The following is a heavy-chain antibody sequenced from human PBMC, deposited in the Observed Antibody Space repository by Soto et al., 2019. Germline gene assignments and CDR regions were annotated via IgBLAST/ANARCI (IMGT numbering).Heavy chain of an antibody. CDR2: IIPIFGTA. CDR3: ATIEPYCGGDCHFDY. CDR1: GGTFSSYA. V-gene: IGHV1-69*01. D-gene: IGHD2-21*02. J-gene: IGHJ4*02. Sequence: QVQLVQSGAEVKKPGSSVKVSCKASGGTFSSYAISWVRQAPGQGLEWMGGIIPIFGTANYAQKFQGRVTITADESTSTAYMELSCLRSEDTAVYYRATIEPYCGGDCHFDYWGQGTLVTVSS.